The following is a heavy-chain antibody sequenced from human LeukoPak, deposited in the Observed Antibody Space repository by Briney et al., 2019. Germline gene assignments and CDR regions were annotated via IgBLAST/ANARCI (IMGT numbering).Heavy chain of an antibody. Sequence: SETLSLTCTVSGGSISSYYWSWIRQPPGKGLEWIGYTYYSGSTNYNPSLKSRVTISVDTSKNQFSLKLSSVTAADTAVYYCARLLSRLWFDPWGQGTLVTVSS. CDR3: ARLLSRLWFDP. J-gene: IGHJ5*02. D-gene: IGHD2-21*01. V-gene: IGHV4-59*08. CDR1: GGSISSYY. CDR2: TYYSGST.